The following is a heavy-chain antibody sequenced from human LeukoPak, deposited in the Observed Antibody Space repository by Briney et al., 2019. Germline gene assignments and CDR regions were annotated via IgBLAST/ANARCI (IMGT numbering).Heavy chain of an antibody. J-gene: IGHJ4*02. CDR2: IIPIFGTA. D-gene: IGHD6-13*01. Sequence: SVKVSCKASGGTFSSYAISWVRQAPGQGLEWMGGIIPIFGTANYAQKFQGRVTMTRDTSTSTVYMELSSLRSEDTAVYYCAREVAAAGLDYWGQGTLVTVSS. CDR3: AREVAAAGLDY. V-gene: IGHV1-69*05. CDR1: GGTFSSYA.